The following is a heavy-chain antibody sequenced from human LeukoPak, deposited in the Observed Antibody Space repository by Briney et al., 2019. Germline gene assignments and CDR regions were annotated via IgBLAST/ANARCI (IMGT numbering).Heavy chain of an antibody. D-gene: IGHD1-1*01. V-gene: IGHV3-64*01. CDR3: AREAGNGLGYYYYNYMDV. CDR1: GFTFRSYG. Sequence: PGRSLRLSCAASGFTFRSYGMHWVRQAPGKGLEYVSAISSNGGSIYYANSVKGRFTISRDNSKNTLYLQMGSLRAEDMAVYYCAREAGNGLGYYYYNYMDVWGKGTTVTISS. CDR2: ISSNGGSI. J-gene: IGHJ6*03.